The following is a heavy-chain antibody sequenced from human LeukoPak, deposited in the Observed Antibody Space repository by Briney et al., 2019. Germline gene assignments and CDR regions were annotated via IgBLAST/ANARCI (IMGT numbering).Heavy chain of an antibody. CDR3: ARDNGTLTGSYQY. CDR1: GGTFSTYA. CDR2: VIVMLGTV. D-gene: IGHD3-9*01. V-gene: IGHV1-69*13. J-gene: IGHJ4*02. Sequence: ASVKVSCKASGGTFSTYAISWVRQAPGQGLEWMGGVIVMLGTVNYAQKFQGRVTFTADESTSTAYMEVRSLRSEDTAVYYCARDNGTLTGSYQYWGQGTLVSVSS.